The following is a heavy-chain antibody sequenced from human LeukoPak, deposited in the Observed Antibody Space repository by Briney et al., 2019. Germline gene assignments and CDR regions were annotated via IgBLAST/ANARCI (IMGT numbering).Heavy chain of an antibody. CDR1: GFTLSSYA. CDR2: ISGSGGST. D-gene: IGHD3-10*01. J-gene: IGHJ4*02. Sequence: GGSLRLSCAASGFTLSSYAMSWVRQAPGKGLEWVSAISGSGGSTYYADSVKGRLTISRDNSKNTLYLQMNSLRAEDTAVYYCAKDFLHYGSGSYFDYWGQGTLVTVSS. CDR3: AKDFLHYGSGSYFDY. V-gene: IGHV3-23*01.